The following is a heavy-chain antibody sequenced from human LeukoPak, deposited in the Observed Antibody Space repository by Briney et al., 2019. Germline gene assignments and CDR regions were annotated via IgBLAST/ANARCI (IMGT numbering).Heavy chain of an antibody. CDR2: IYTSGST. CDR1: GGSISSGSYY. V-gene: IGHV4-61*02. CDR3: ARGGRDYYDSSGYSDY. Sequence: PSQTLSLTCTVSGGSISSGSYYWSWIRQPAGKGLEWIGRIYTSGSTNYNPSLKSRVTISVDTSKNQVSLKLSSVTAADTAVYYCARGGRDYYDSSGYSDYWGQGTLVTVSS. J-gene: IGHJ4*02. D-gene: IGHD3-22*01.